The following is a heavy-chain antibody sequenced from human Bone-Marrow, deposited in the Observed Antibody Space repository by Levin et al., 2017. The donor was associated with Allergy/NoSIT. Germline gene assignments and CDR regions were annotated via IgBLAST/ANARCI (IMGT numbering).Heavy chain of an antibody. CDR1: GYTFTDYD. Sequence: GESLKISCEASGYTFTDYDINWLQQANGQGFEWMGWMNPKSGTTGSAQKFQGRLSLTRNTSISTAYMELSSLTSEDTAVYYCARRDRITTYGVVPNGMDVWGQGTTVAVSS. CDR2: MNPKSGTT. CDR3: ARRDRITTYGVVPNGMDV. J-gene: IGHJ6*02. D-gene: IGHD3-3*01. V-gene: IGHV1-8*01.